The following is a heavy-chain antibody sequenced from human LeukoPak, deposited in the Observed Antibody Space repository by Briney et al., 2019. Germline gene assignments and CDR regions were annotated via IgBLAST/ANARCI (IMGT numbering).Heavy chain of an antibody. D-gene: IGHD3-10*01. J-gene: IGHJ3*02. V-gene: IGHV4-31*03. Sequence: SETLSLTCTVSGDSIFSASYYWGWLRQHPGKGLEWIGFIYYSGNTYYSSSLKSRITISIDTSKNQFSLSLSSVTVADTAVYYCAREGTAHAFDIWGQGTMVTVSP. CDR3: AREGTAHAFDI. CDR2: IYYSGNT. CDR1: GDSIFSASYY.